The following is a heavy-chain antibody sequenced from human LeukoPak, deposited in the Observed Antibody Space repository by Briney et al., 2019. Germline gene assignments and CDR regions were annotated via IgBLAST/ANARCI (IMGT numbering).Heavy chain of an antibody. V-gene: IGHV1-2*04. D-gene: IGHD3-10*01. CDR3: ARSMIRGATYYFDY. CDR2: INPNSGGT. CDR1: GYTFTGYY. J-gene: IGHJ4*02. Sequence: ASVKVSCKASGYTFTGYYMHWVRQAPGQGLEWMGWINPNSGGTNYAQKFQGWVTMTRDTSTSTVYMELSSLRSEDTAVHYCARSMIRGATYYFDYWGQGTLVTVSS.